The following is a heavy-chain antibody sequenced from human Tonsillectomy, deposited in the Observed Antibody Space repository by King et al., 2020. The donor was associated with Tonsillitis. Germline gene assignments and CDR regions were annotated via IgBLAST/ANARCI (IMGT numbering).Heavy chain of an antibody. CDR2: IYYSGGT. V-gene: IGHV4-39*01. Sequence: QLQESGPGQVKPSETLSLICNVSGGSISTPIFYWGWIRQSPGKGLQWIGNIYYSGGTYYNPSLKSRVPISVDTSQNQFSLKMTSVTAADTAVYFCARYYYDSRDYTYYFDPWGQGTLVTVSS. CDR1: GGSISTPIFY. J-gene: IGHJ4*02. D-gene: IGHD3-22*01. CDR3: ARYYYDSRDYTYYFDP.